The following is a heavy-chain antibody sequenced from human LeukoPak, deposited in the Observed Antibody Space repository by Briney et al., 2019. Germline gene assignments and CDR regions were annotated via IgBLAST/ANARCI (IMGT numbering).Heavy chain of an antibody. CDR1: GGSFSGYY. CDR3: ASLVHGSSGPLVGDP. D-gene: IGHD6-19*01. J-gene: IGHJ5*02. CDR2: INHSGST. Sequence: SETLSLTCAVYGGSFSGYYWSWIRQPPGKGLEWIGGINHSGSTNYKPSLKSRVTISVDTSKNQFSLKLGSVTAADTAVYYCASLVHGSSGPLVGDPWGQGTRVTVS. V-gene: IGHV4-34*01.